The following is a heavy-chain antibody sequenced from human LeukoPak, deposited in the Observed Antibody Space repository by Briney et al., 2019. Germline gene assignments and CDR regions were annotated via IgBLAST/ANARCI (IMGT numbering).Heavy chain of an antibody. J-gene: IGHJ4*02. V-gene: IGHV3-7*01. CDR3: ARFGYVAAVDV. CDR2: INPAGSET. Sequence: GGSLRLSCAASGFSFSAYWMTWVRQAPGTGLEWVANINPAGSETYYVDPVKVRFSISRDNAKNLVYLQMNGLRAEDTAVYHCARFGYVAAVDVWGQGTPVTVSS. D-gene: IGHD2-15*01. CDR1: GFSFSAYW.